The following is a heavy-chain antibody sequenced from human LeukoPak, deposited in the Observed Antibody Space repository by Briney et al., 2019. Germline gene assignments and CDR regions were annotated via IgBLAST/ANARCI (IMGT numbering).Heavy chain of an antibody. CDR1: GFSFNSDW. Sequence: GGSLRLSCAASGFSFNSDWMDWVRPAPGKGLEWVANIKHDESEKNYLDSVKGRFTISRDNAQNSLYLQMNGLRVEDTAVYYCTRRLDDWGQGNLVTVSS. CDR3: TRRLDD. CDR2: IKHDESEK. D-gene: IGHD3-16*01. V-gene: IGHV3-7*01. J-gene: IGHJ4*02.